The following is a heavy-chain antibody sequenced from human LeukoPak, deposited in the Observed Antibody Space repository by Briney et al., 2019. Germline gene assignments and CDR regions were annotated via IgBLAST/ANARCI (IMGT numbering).Heavy chain of an antibody. CDR2: INWNGGST. D-gene: IGHD5-18*01. Sequence: PGGSLRLSCAASGFTFSSYAMSWVRQAPGKGLEWVSGINWNGGSTGYADSVKGRFTISRDNAKNSLYLQMNSLRAEDTALYYCATTYSYGAEGAFDIWGQGTMVTVSS. J-gene: IGHJ3*02. V-gene: IGHV3-20*04. CDR1: GFTFSSYA. CDR3: ATTYSYGAEGAFDI.